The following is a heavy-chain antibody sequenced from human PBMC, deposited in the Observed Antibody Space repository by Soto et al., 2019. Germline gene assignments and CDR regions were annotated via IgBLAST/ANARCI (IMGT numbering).Heavy chain of an antibody. J-gene: IGHJ4*02. CDR2: IYHSGST. V-gene: IGHV4-4*02. D-gene: IGHD5-12*01. Sequence: SETLSLTCAVSGGSISSSNWWSWVRQPPGKGLEWIGEIYHSGSTNYNPSLKSRVTISVDTSKNQFSLKLSSVTAADTAVYYCARGFWSERGYDYPYFDYWGQGTRVTVSS. CDR1: GGSISSSNW. CDR3: ARGFWSERGYDYPYFDY.